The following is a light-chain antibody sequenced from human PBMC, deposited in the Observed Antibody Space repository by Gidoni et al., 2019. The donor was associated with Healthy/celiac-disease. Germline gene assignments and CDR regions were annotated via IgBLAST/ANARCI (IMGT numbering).Light chain of an antibody. V-gene: IGKV1-5*03. Sequence: DIQMTQSPSTLSASVGDRVTITCRASQSISSWLAWYQQKPGKAPKLLIYKASSLESGVPSRFSGSGSGTEFTLTISSLQPDDFATYYCQQYNSYSRTFAQXTKLEIK. J-gene: IGKJ2*01. CDR2: KAS. CDR3: QQYNSYSRT. CDR1: QSISSW.